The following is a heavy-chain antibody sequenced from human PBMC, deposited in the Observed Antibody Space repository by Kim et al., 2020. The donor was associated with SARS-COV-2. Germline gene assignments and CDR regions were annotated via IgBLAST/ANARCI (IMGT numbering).Heavy chain of an antibody. CDR2: IYYSGST. Sequence: SETLSLTCTVSGRSISSSSYYWGWIRQPPGKGLEWIGSIYYSGSTYYNPSLKSRVTISVDTSKNQFSLKLSSVTAADTAVYYCASFPRGRGFIDYWGQGT. V-gene: IGHV4-39*01. CDR3: ASFPRGRGFIDY. CDR1: GRSISSSSYY. D-gene: IGHD3-10*01. J-gene: IGHJ4*02.